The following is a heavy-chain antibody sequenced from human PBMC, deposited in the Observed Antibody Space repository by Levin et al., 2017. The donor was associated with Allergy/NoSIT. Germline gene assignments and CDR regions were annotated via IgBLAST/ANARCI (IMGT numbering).Heavy chain of an antibody. V-gene: IGHV3-74*01. Sequence: LSLTCAASGFTFSSSWMHWVRQAPGKGLVWVSRINGDGSSIGTADSVKGRFTISRDNAKNMLYLQMNSLRVEDTAVYYCARDGYVDTAMTQRKPLDYWGQGTLVTVSS. J-gene: IGHJ4*02. CDR1: GFTFSSSW. CDR3: ARDGYVDTAMTQRKPLDY. CDR2: INGDGSSI. D-gene: IGHD5-18*01.